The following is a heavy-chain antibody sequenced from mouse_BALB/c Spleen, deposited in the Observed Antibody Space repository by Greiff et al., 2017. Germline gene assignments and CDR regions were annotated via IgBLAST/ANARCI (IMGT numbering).Heavy chain of an antibody. CDR1: GYTFTDYN. J-gene: IGHJ3*01. CDR3: ARGARYGNYGAWFAY. D-gene: IGHD2-1*01. V-gene: IGHV1-18*01. CDR2: INPNNGGT. Sequence: VQLHQSGPELVKPGASVKIPCKASGYTFTDYNMDWVKQSHGKSLEWIGDINPNNGGTIYNQKFKGKATLTVDKSSSTAYMELRSLTSEDTAVYYCARGARYGNYGAWFAYWGQGTLVTVSA.